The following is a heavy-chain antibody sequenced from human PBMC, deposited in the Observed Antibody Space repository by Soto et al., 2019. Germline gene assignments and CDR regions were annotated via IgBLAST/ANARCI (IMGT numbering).Heavy chain of an antibody. J-gene: IGHJ5*02. V-gene: IGHV4-30-4*01. CDR1: GGSISSGDCY. D-gene: IGHD5-12*01. CDR3: ARVDSGYGYGNNWFAQ. CDR2: IYYSGST. Sequence: SETLSLTCTVSGGSISSGDCYWSWIRQPPGKGLEWIGYIYYSGSTYYNPSLKSRVTISVDTSKNQFSLKLSSVTAADTAMYYCARVDSGYGYGNNWFAQWGQGTLVTLDS.